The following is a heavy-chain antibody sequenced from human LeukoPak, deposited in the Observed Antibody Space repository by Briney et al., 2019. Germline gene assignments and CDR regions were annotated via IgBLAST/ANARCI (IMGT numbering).Heavy chain of an antibody. CDR1: GYSFTSYW. Sequence: GESLKISCKGSGYSFTSYWIGWVRQMPGKGLEWMGIIYPGDSDTRYSPSFQGQVTISADKSISTAYLQWSSLKASDTAMYYCARPSRLSRWESLLEDAFDIWGQGTMVTVSS. J-gene: IGHJ3*02. CDR3: ARPSRLSRWESLLEDAFDI. V-gene: IGHV5-51*01. D-gene: IGHD3-3*01. CDR2: IYPGDSDT.